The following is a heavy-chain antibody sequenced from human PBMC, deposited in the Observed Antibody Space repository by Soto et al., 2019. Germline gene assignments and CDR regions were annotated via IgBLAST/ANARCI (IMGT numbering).Heavy chain of an antibody. D-gene: IGHD3-16*01. V-gene: IGHV1-69*01. CDR3: ARLRRDWGDAFDL. CDR1: GGPFGSSA. CDR2: IIPVFDKA. Sequence: QVQLVQSGADVKKPGSSVKVSCKPSGGPFGSSAISWVRQAPAQGLEWMGEIIPVFDKANYAQNFQGRLTITADEPTGTVFMQLSSLRSEDTAVYFCARLRRDWGDAFDLWGLGTFVTVSS. J-gene: IGHJ3*01.